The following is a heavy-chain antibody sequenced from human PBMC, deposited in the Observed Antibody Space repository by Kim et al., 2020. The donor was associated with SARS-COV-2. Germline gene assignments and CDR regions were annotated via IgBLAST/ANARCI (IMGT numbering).Heavy chain of an antibody. J-gene: IGHJ4*02. Sequence: GGSLRLSCAASGFTFSSYSMNWVRQAPGKGLEWVSSISSSSSYIYYADSVKGRFTISRDNAKNSLYLQMNSLRAEDTAVYYCARDQRRYSSGWDPADLDYWGQGTLVTVSS. CDR1: GFTFSSYS. CDR2: ISSSSSYI. V-gene: IGHV3-21*01. D-gene: IGHD6-19*01. CDR3: ARDQRRYSSGWDPADLDY.